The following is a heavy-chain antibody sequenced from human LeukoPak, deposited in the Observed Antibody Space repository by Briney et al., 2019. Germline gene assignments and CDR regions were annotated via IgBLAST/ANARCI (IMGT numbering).Heavy chain of an antibody. Sequence: PGGCLRLSCAASGFSFSNFAMSWVRQAPGKGLEWISGISVTGTGIYYADSVKGRFTVSKDNSKNTLYLQMNSLRAEDTAVYFCARTIRGWFCVNDYWGRGTLVTVS. J-gene: IGHJ4*02. V-gene: IGHV3-23*01. CDR2: ISVTGTGI. CDR1: GFSFSNFA. D-gene: IGHD6-19*01. CDR3: ARTIRGWFCVNDY.